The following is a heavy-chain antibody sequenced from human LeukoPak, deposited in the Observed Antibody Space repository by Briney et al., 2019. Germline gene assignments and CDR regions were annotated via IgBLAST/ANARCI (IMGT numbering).Heavy chain of an antibody. CDR2: IYYSGST. CDR1: GGSISSSSYY. CDR3: ARVSGYSYGHEDY. V-gene: IGHV4-39*07. J-gene: IGHJ4*02. Sequence: PSETLSLTCTVSGGSISSSSYYWGWIRQPPGKGLEWIGSIYYSGSTYYNPSLKSRVTISVDTSKNQFSLKLSSVTAADTAVYYCARVSGYSYGHEDYWGQGTLVTVSS. D-gene: IGHD5-18*01.